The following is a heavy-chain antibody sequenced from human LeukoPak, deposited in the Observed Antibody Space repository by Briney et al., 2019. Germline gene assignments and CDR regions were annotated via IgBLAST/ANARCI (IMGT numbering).Heavy chain of an antibody. CDR3: ARLGIVGATGENAFDI. CDR1: GYTFTGYY. J-gene: IGHJ3*02. V-gene: IGHV1-2*04. D-gene: IGHD1-26*01. CDR2: INPNSGGT. Sequence: GASVKVSCKASGYTFTGYYMHWVRQAPGQGLEWMGWINPNSGGTNYAQKFQGWVTMTRDTSISTAYMEPSRLRSDDTAVYYCARLGIVGATGENAFDIWGQGTMVTVSS.